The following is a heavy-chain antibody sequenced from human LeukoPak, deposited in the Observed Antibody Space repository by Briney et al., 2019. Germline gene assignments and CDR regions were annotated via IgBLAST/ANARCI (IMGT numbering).Heavy chain of an antibody. CDR1: GFTFSTYF. J-gene: IGHJ4*02. CDR3: VKDLYKGDTSSWYYFDY. Sequence: GGSLRLSCAASGFTFSTYFMHWVRQAPGKGLVWVSRINGDGKSTTYADSVMGRFTISRDNAKNTVSLQMSSLRAEDTAVYYCVKDLYKGDTSSWYYFDYWGQGTLVTVSS. V-gene: IGHV3-74*01. D-gene: IGHD6-13*01. CDR2: INGDGKST.